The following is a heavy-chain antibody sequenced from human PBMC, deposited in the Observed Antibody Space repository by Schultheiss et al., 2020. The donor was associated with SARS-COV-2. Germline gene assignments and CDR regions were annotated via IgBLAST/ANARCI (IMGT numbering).Heavy chain of an antibody. J-gene: IGHJ6*02. V-gene: IGHV1-58*02. CDR1: GSTFSTSV. CDR3: ARGVAVARGGTYYYYGMDV. CDR2: IVVGSGNP. Sequence: SVKVSCKASGSTFSTSVMQWVRQARGQRLEWIGWIVVGSGNPDYAQRFQGRLTITRDMSTSTAYMELSSLRSEDTAVYYCARGVAVARGGTYYYYGMDVWGQGTTVTVSS. D-gene: IGHD6-19*01.